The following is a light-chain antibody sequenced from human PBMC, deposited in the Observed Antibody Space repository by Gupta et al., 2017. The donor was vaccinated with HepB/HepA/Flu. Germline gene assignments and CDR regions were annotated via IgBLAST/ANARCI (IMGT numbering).Light chain of an antibody. CDR1: SLRSYY. CDR2: GKN. CDR3: TSRDSSGNHVV. Sequence: SSELPQDPAVSVALGQTVRITCQGDSLRSYYASWYQQKPGQPPVLVIYGKNNRPSGIPDRFSGSSSGNTASLTITGAQAEDEADYYCTSRDSSGNHVVFGGGTKLTVL. J-gene: IGLJ2*01. V-gene: IGLV3-19*01.